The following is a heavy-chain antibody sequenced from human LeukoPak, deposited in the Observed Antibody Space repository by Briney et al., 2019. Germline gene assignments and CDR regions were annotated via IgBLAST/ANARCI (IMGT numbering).Heavy chain of an antibody. D-gene: IGHD2/OR15-2a*01. J-gene: IGHJ6*02. CDR1: GGSISSYY. V-gene: IGHV4-59*08. CDR2: IYYSGST. Sequence: TLSLTCTVSGGSISSYYWSWIRQPPGKGLEWIGYIYYSGSTNYNPSLKSRVTISVDTSKNQFSLKLSSVTAADTAVYYCARQSLWGYGMDVWGQGTTVTVSS. CDR3: ARQSLWGYGMDV.